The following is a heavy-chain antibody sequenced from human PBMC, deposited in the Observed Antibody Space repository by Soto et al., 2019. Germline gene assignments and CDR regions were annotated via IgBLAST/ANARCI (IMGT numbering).Heavy chain of an antibody. V-gene: IGHV3-30*18. Sequence: PGGSLRLSCAASGFTYSTFTVHWVRQAPGKGLEWVAVISYDGSNKYYADSVKGRFTIPRDNSKNTLYLQMNSLRAEDTAVYYCAKLAAVVAARTFDYWGQGTLVTVSS. CDR3: AKLAAVVAARTFDY. CDR1: GFTYSTFT. CDR2: ISYDGSNK. J-gene: IGHJ4*02. D-gene: IGHD2-15*01.